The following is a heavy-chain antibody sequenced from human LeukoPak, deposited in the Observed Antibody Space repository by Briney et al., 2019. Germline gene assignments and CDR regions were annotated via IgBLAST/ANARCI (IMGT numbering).Heavy chain of an antibody. V-gene: IGHV4-59*01. CDR1: GDSMRSYY. J-gene: IGHJ5*02. CDR2: IYYNGTT. Sequence: SETLSLTCSVSGDSMRSYYWSWIRQPPGKGLEWIGYIYYNGTTNYNPSLTGRVTMSVDTSKNQFSLNLSSVTTADTAVYYCARFSKGARSDYRGSNWFDPWGQGTLVTVSS. D-gene: IGHD3-10*01. CDR3: ARFSKGARSDYRGSNWFDP.